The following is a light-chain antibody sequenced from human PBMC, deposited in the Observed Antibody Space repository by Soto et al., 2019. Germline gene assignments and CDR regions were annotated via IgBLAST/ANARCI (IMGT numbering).Light chain of an antibody. CDR2: DVS. J-gene: IGLJ1*01. CDR1: NSDVGGYNY. V-gene: IGLV2-14*03. CDR3: ASYTNSITYV. Sequence: QSALTQPASXXXXPGQSITISCTGTNSDVGGYNYVSWYQQHPGKAPKLLIYDVSSRPSGLSNRFSGSKSGNTASLIISGLQAEDEADYYCASYTNSITYVFGSGTKLTVL.